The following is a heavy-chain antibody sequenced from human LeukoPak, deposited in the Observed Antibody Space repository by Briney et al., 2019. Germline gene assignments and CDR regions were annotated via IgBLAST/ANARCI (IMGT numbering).Heavy chain of an antibody. D-gene: IGHD4-23*01. CDR2: ISYSGST. J-gene: IGHJ6*02. Sequence: SETLSLTCTVSGGSISGYYWSWIRQPPGKGLEWIGYISYSGSTSYNPSLKSRVTISVDTSKSQFSLKVSSVTAADTAVYYCARHGNSGAHYGMDVWGQGTTVTVSS. CDR3: ARHGNSGAHYGMDV. V-gene: IGHV4-59*08. CDR1: GGSISGYY.